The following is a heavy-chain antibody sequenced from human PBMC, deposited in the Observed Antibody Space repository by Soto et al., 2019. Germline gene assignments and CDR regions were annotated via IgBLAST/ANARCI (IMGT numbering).Heavy chain of an antibody. Sequence: EVQLVESGGGLVKPGGSLRLSCAASGFTFSSYSMNWVRQAPGKGLEWVSSISSSSSYIYYADSVKGRFTISRDNAKNALYLQMNSLRAEDTAVYYCASPSIGGYDLSYYYYGMDVWGQGTTVTVSS. CDR1: GFTFSSYS. CDR2: ISSSSSYI. D-gene: IGHD5-12*01. J-gene: IGHJ6*02. V-gene: IGHV3-21*01. CDR3: ASPSIGGYDLSYYYYGMDV.